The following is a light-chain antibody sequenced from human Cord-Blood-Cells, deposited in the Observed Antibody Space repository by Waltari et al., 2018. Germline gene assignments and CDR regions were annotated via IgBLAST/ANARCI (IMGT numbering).Light chain of an antibody. Sequence: DFQITHSLSTLPASVEARSTITCRASQSISSWLAWYQQKPGKAPKLLIYDASSLESGVPSRFSGSGSGTEFTLTISSLQPDDFATYYCQQYNSYSPTFGQGTKLEIK. CDR1: QSISSW. J-gene: IGKJ2*01. V-gene: IGKV1-5*01. CDR3: QQYNSYSPT. CDR2: DAS.